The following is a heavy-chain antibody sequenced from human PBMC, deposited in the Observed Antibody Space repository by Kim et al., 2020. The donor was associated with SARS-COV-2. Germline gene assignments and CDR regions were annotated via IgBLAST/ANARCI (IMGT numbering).Heavy chain of an antibody. J-gene: IGHJ4*02. CDR2: IDGSGVSR. Sequence: GGSLRLSCAASGFTFSTSMMNWVRQAPGKGLEWVSAIDGSGVSRNYADSVKGRFTISRDNSKNTLYLQMNRLRDEDTAGYYCVKDGPNWGSYFDNWGQGTLVSVSS. D-gene: IGHD7-27*01. V-gene: IGHV3-23*01. CDR3: VKDGPNWGSYFDN. CDR1: GFTFSTSM.